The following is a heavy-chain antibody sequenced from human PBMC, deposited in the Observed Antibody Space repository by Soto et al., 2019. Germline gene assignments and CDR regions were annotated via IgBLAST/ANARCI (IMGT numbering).Heavy chain of an antibody. Sequence: ASVKVSCKASGYTFTGYYMHWVRQAPGQGLEWMGWINPNSGGTNYAQKFQGWVTMTRDTSISTAYMELSRLRSDDTAVYYCARDLGSVELYYYYCGMDVWGQGTTVTVPS. CDR1: GYTFTGYY. CDR2: INPNSGGT. V-gene: IGHV1-2*04. J-gene: IGHJ6*02. CDR3: ARDLGSVELYYYYCGMDV. D-gene: IGHD6-19*01.